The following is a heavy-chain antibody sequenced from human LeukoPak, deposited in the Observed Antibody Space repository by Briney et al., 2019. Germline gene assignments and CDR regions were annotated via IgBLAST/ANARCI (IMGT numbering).Heavy chain of an antibody. Sequence: GGSLRLSCAASGFTFSSYAMHWVRQALGKGLEWVAVISYDGSNKYYADSVKGRFTISRDNSKNTLYLQMNSLRAEDTAVYYCARVGYSSGWYFDYWGQGTLVTVSS. V-gene: IGHV3-30-3*01. CDR3: ARVGYSSGWYFDY. D-gene: IGHD6-19*01. CDR2: ISYDGSNK. J-gene: IGHJ4*02. CDR1: GFTFSSYA.